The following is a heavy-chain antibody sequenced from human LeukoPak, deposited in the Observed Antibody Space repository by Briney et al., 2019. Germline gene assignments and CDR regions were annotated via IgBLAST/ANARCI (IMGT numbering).Heavy chain of an antibody. CDR1: GYTFTSYG. CDR3: AREREGSFDY. D-gene: IGHD1-26*01. Sequence: ASVKVSCKASGYTFTSYGISWVRQAPGQGLEWMGWISAYNGNTKYAQKLQGRVTMTTDTSTSTAYMGLRSLRSDDTDIYYCAREREGSFDYWGQGTLVTVSS. J-gene: IGHJ4*02. V-gene: IGHV1-18*01. CDR2: ISAYNGNT.